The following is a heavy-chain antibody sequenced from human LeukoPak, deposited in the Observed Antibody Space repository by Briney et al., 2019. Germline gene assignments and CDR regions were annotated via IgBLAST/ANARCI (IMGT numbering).Heavy chain of an antibody. V-gene: IGHV4-61*01. D-gene: IGHD3-22*01. CDR1: GGSVSSGSYY. Sequence: SETLSLTCTVSGGSVSSGSYYWSWIRQPPGKGLEWLGYIYYSGSTNYNPSLKSRVTISVDTSKNQFSLKLSSVTAADTAVYYCAAYYYDSSGYVYWFDPWGQGTLVTVSS. CDR3: AAYYYDSSGYVYWFDP. J-gene: IGHJ5*02. CDR2: IYYSGST.